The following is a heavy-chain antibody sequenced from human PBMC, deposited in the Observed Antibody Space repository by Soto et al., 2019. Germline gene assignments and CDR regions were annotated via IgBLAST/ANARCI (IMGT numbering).Heavy chain of an antibody. CDR3: AREVGAVGAFDS. CDR2: IWYDGSNK. D-gene: IGHD1-26*01. J-gene: IGHJ4*02. Sequence: QVQLVESGGGVVQPGRSLRLSCAASGFTFSSYGMHWVRQAPGKGLEWVAVIWYDGSNKYYADSVKGRFTISRDNSKNTLDLQMNSLRAEDTAVYYCAREVGAVGAFDSWGQGTLVTVSS. CDR1: GFTFSSYG. V-gene: IGHV3-33*01.